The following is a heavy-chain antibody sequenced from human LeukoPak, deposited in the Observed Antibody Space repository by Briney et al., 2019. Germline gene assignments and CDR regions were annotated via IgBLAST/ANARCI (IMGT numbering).Heavy chain of an antibody. Sequence: ASVKVSCKASGGTFSNYAISWVRQAPGPGLEWMAWINPNSGGANYAQKFQGRVTMTRDTSIGTAYMELSRLTSDDTAVYYCARRNSSSSGLEYWGQGSLVAVSS. D-gene: IGHD6-6*01. V-gene: IGHV1-2*02. CDR2: INPNSGGA. CDR3: ARRNSSSSGLEY. J-gene: IGHJ4*02. CDR1: GGTFSNYA.